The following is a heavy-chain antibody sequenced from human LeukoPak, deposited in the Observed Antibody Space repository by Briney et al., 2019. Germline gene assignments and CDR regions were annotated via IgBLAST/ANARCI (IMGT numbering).Heavy chain of an antibody. CDR1: GGSISSGGYY. CDR3: ARDSRGYDILTGYYTLAYFDY. V-gene: IGHV4-31*03. Sequence: SETLSLTCTVSGGSISSGGYYWSWIRQHPGKGLEWIGYIYYSGSTYYNPSLKSRVTISVDTSKNQFSLKLSSVTAADTAVYYCARDSRGYDILTGYYTLAYFDYWGQGTLVTVSS. J-gene: IGHJ4*02. D-gene: IGHD3-9*01. CDR2: IYYSGST.